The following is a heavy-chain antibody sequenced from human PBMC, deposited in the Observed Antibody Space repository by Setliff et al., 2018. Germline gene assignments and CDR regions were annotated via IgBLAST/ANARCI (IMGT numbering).Heavy chain of an antibody. CDR1: GYTFTNYG. J-gene: IGHJ4*02. CDR3: ARVTIAVAGYYFDY. V-gene: IGHV1-18*01. CDR2: IGGYNGNT. Sequence: AASVKVSCKASGYTFTNYGVTWLRPAPGQGLEWMGWIGGYNGNTYNAHKFQGRVTMTSNTSTSTAYMGLRSLRSDDTDVYYCARVTIAVAGYYFDYWGQGTLVTVSS. D-gene: IGHD6-19*01.